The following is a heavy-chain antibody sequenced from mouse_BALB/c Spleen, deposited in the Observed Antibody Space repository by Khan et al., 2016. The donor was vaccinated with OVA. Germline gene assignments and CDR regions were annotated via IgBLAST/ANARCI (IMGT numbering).Heavy chain of an antibody. CDR1: GYTFTNYW. Sequence: QVQLQQSGAELAKPGASVKLSCRTSGYTFTNYWIQWVKQRPGQGLGWIGQIFPGTGTTYYNGNFKGKATLTIDTSSSTVYMHLSSLTSEDSAVYFCARCYFGNYDFAYWGQGTLVTVSA. D-gene: IGHD2-1*01. CDR2: IFPGTGTT. J-gene: IGHJ3*01. V-gene: IGHV1S132*01. CDR3: ARCYFGNYDFAY.